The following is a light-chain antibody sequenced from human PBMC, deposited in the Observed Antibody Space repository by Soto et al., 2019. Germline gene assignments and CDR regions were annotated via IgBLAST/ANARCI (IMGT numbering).Light chain of an antibody. J-gene: IGKJ4*01. CDR2: GTS. Sequence: EIVLTQSPGTLSLSPGERATLSCRASQSVSSSSYLAWYQQKPGQAPRLLIYGTSSRATGIPDRFSGSGSHTNLTLPNNRLEPEDCAVYYCQQYGSSLTFGGGTKVEIK. CDR1: QSVSSSSY. CDR3: QQYGSSLT. V-gene: IGKV3-20*01.